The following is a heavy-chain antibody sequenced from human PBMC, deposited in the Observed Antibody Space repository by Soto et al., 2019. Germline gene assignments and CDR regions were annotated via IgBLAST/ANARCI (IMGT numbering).Heavy chain of an antibody. CDR2: INPSGGST. CDR1: GYTFTSYY. V-gene: IGHV1-46*01. CDR3: ARTDTAMADAFDF. J-gene: IGHJ4*02. Sequence: ASVKVSCKASGYTFTSYYMHWVRQAPGQGREWMGIINPSGGSTSYAQKFQGRVTMTRDTSTSTVYMELSSLRSEDTAVYYCARTDTAMADAFDFWGQGTLVTVSS. D-gene: IGHD5-18*01.